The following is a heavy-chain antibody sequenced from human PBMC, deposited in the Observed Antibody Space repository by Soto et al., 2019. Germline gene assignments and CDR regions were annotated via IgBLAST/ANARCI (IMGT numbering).Heavy chain of an antibody. CDR3: ARDRRSYYSDGSGLDF. Sequence: SETLSLTCTLSGGSIRSSSYFSGWIRQPPGKGLEWVGSTYHTGTAYYNPSLKSRVTISVDTSKNQFSLKLTSATAADTAVYYCARDRRSYYSDGSGLDFWGQGTLVTVSS. CDR1: GGSIRSSSYF. J-gene: IGHJ4*02. D-gene: IGHD3-22*01. CDR2: TYHTGTA. V-gene: IGHV4-39*07.